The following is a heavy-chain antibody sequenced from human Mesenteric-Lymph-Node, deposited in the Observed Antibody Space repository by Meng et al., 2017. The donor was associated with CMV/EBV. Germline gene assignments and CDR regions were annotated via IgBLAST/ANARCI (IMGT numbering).Heavy chain of an antibody. CDR2: IYYSGST. CDR3: ATYGAPGAFDI. V-gene: IGHV4-61*01. D-gene: IGHD4-17*01. J-gene: IGHJ3*02. Sequence: SETLSLTCTVSGGSVSSGSYYWSWIQQPPGKGLEWIGYIYYSGSTNYNPSLKSRVTISVDTSKNQFSLKLSSVTAADTAVYYCATYGAPGAFDIWGQGTMVTVSS. CDR1: GGSVSSGSYY.